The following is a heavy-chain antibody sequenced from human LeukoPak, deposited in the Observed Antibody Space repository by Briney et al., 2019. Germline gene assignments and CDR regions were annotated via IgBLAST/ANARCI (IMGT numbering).Heavy chain of an antibody. V-gene: IGHV3-43*02. CDR2: ISGDGGST. J-gene: IGHJ4*02. CDR1: GFTFDDFA. Sequence: GGSLRLSCAASGFTFDDFAMHWVRHAPGKGLEWVSLISGDGGSTYYADPVKGRFTISRDNSKNSLYLQMNSLRTEDTALYYCAKDKKRGSGYFDYWGQGTLVTVSS. CDR3: AKDKKRGSGYFDY. D-gene: IGHD6-19*01.